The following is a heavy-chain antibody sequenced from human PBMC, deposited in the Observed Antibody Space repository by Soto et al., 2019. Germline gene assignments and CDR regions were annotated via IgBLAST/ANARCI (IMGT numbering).Heavy chain of an antibody. D-gene: IGHD3-16*01. Sequence: PSETLSLTCTVSGGSISSYYWSWIRQPPGKGLEWIGYIYYSGSTNYNPSLKSRVTISVDTSKNQFSLKLSSVTAADTAVYYCARWGGGLSAAFDIWGQGTMVTVSS. CDR2: IYYSGST. CDR1: GGSISSYY. J-gene: IGHJ3*02. CDR3: ARWGGGLSAAFDI. V-gene: IGHV4-59*01.